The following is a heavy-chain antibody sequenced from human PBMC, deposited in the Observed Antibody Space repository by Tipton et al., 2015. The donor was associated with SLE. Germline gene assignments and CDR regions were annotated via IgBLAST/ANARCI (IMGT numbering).Heavy chain of an antibody. Sequence: TLSLTCAVYGGSFRGYYWGWIRQPPGKGLEWIGRIWHSGSNYRNPSLKSRVTISVDTSKNQFSLKLSSVTAADTALYYCARSDTGTYPYYFDYWGQGTLVTVSS. CDR2: IWHSGSN. D-gene: IGHD1-26*01. CDR1: GGSFRGYY. CDR3: ARSDTGTYPYYFDY. V-gene: IGHV4-34*01. J-gene: IGHJ4*02.